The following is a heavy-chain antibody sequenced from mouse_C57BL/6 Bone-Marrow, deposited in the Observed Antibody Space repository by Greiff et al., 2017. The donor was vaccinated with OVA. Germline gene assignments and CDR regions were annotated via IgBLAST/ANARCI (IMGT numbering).Heavy chain of an antibody. CDR3: ASSPRYGGYFEV. J-gene: IGHJ1*03. CDR1: GYTFTSYT. D-gene: IGHD1-2*01. Sequence: VQLQQSGAELARPGASVKMSCKASGYTFTSYTMHWVKQRPGQGLEWIGYINPSSGYTKYNQKFKDKATLTADKSSSTAYMQLSSLTSEDSAVYYCASSPRYGGYFEVWGTGTTVTVSS. V-gene: IGHV1-4*01. CDR2: INPSSGYT.